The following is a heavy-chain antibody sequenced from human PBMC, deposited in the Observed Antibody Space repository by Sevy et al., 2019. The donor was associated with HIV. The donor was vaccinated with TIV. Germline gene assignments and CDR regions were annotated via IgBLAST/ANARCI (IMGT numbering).Heavy chain of an antibody. CDR2: IHYSGGS. CDR1: GGSISSCDSY. J-gene: IGHJ4*02. Sequence: SETLSLTCTVSGGSISSCDSYWSWIRQPPGKGLEWIGYIHYSGGSYYNPFLKSRIAMSVDTSEKKFSLKLSFLTAADTAVYYCASTRGYNHGPFDYWGQGTLVTVSS. D-gene: IGHD3-22*01. V-gene: IGHV4-30-4*08. CDR3: ASTRGYNHGPFDY.